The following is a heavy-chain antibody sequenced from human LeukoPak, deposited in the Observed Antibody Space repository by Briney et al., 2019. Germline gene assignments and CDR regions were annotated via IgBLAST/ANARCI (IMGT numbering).Heavy chain of an antibody. CDR3: AREHEGQGRDGYNYPFDY. Sequence: ASVKVSCKASGYTFTSYYMHWARQAPGQGLEWMGIINPSGGSTSYAQKFQGRVTMTRDTSTSTVYMELSSLRSEDTAVYYCAREHEGQGRDGYNYPFDYWGQGTLVTVSS. CDR2: INPSGGST. V-gene: IGHV1-46*01. CDR1: GYTFTSYY. D-gene: IGHD5-24*01. J-gene: IGHJ4*02.